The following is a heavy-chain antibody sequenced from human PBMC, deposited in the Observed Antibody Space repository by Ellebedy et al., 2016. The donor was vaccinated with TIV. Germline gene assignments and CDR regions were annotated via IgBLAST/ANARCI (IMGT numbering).Heavy chain of an antibody. CDR1: GGSISSSSYY. D-gene: IGHD2-8*01. CDR2: IYYSGST. Sequence: MPSETLSLTCTVSGGSISSSSYYWGWIRQPPGKGLEWIGYIYYSGSTNYNPSLKSRVTISVDTSKNQFSLKLSSVTAADTAVYYCARVWYDGRHFDYWGQGTLVTVSS. CDR3: ARVWYDGRHFDY. V-gene: IGHV4-61*05. J-gene: IGHJ4*02.